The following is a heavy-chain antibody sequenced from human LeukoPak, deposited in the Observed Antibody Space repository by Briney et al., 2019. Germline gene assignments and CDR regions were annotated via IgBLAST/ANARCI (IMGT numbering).Heavy chain of an antibody. CDR1: GGSVSSVTYY. CDR2: VYNSGST. D-gene: IGHD3-10*01. Sequence: SETLSLTCTVSGGSVSSVTYYWSWIRQPPGKGLEWIGYVYNSGSTNYNPSLESRVTISVDTSKNKFSLKLTSVTAADTAVYFRASRAKLYSGSGSPGDAFEIWGQGTMVTVSS. V-gene: IGHV4-61*01. J-gene: IGHJ3*02. CDR3: ASRAKLYSGSGSPGDAFEI.